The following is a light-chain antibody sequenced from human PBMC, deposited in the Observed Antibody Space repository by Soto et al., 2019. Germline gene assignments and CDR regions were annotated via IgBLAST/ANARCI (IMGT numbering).Light chain of an antibody. CDR2: SNN. CDR1: SSNIGSNS. V-gene: IGLV1-44*01. Sequence: QAVVTQPPSASGTPGQRVTISCSGGSSNIGSNSVIWYQHLPGAAPKVLMYSNNQRPSGVPDRFSGSKSGTSASLAISGLQSEDEADYFCAAWDDSLIGPVFGGGTKLTVL. CDR3: AAWDDSLIGPV. J-gene: IGLJ3*02.